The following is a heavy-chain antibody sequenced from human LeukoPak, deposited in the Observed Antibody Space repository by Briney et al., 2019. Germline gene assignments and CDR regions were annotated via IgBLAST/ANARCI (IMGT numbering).Heavy chain of an antibody. CDR3: ARVYYGYYDSSGRTLGAFDI. J-gene: IGHJ3*02. Sequence: ASVKVSCKASGYTFTGYYMHWVRQAPGQGLEWMGWINPNSGVTNYAQKFQVRVTMTRDTSISTAYMELSRLTSDDTAVYYCARVYYGYYDSSGRTLGAFDIWGQGTMVTVSS. V-gene: IGHV1-2*02. CDR2: INPNSGVT. D-gene: IGHD3-22*01. CDR1: GYTFTGYY.